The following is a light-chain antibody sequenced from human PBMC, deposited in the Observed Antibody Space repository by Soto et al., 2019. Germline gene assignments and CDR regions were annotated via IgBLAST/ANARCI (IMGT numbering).Light chain of an antibody. CDR2: EVT. CDR3: SSHTSGSTRV. V-gene: IGLV2-14*01. Sequence: QSALTQPASVSGSPGQSIAISCTGTFSDVGGYDYVSWYQQHPDKAPKLMIYEVTERPSGVSNRFSGSKSGNTASLTISGLQPEDEADYYCSSHTSGSTRVFGSGTKVTVL. J-gene: IGLJ1*01. CDR1: FSDVGGYDY.